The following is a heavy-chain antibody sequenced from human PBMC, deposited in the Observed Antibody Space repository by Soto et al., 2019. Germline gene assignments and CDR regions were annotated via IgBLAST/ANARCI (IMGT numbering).Heavy chain of an antibody. CDR2: INHSGST. CDR1: GGSFSGYY. D-gene: IGHD5-18*01. V-gene: IGHV4-34*01. J-gene: IGHJ4*02. CDR3: ARSPHGGYSYGLGRWYGDQSHY. Sequence: SETLSLTCAVYGGSFSGYYWSWIRQPPGKGLEWIGEINHSGSTNYNPSLKSRVTISVDTSKNQFSLKLSSVTAADTAVDYCARSPHGGYSYGLGRWYGDQSHYWGQGTLVTVSS.